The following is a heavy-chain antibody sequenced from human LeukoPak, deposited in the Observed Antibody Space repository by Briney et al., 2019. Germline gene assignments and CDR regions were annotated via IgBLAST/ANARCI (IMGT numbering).Heavy chain of an antibody. V-gene: IGHV3-21*01. Sequence: GGSLRLSCAASGFTFNSYTMNWVRQAPGMGLEWVSSISSSSSYIYYADSLKGRFTVSRDNAKNSLHLLMNSLRAEDTAVYYCAREDAGVRFDPWGQGTLVTVSS. CDR3: AREDAGVRFDP. CDR2: ISSSSSYI. D-gene: IGHD3-3*01. CDR1: GFTFNSYT. J-gene: IGHJ5*02.